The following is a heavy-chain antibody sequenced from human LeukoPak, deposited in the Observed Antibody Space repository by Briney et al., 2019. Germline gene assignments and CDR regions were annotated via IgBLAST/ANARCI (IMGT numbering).Heavy chain of an antibody. CDR2: IIPIFGTA. CDR1: GGTFSSYA. J-gene: IGHJ3*02. Sequence: GSSVKVSCKASGGTFSSYAISWVRQAPGRGLEWMGGIIPIFGTANYAQKFQGRVTITADESTSTAYMELSSLRSEDTAVYYCARSGRALLAYCGGDCYRGDAFDIWGQGTMVTVSS. V-gene: IGHV1-69*01. D-gene: IGHD2-21*02. CDR3: ARSGRALLAYCGGDCYRGDAFDI.